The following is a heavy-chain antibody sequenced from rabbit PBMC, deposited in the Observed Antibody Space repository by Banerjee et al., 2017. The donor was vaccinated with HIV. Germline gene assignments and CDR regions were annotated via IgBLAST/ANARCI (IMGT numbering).Heavy chain of an antibody. V-gene: IGHV1S45*01. CDR1: GIDFSSSYY. Sequence: QQQLEESGGGLVKPGGTLTLTCKASGIDFSSSYYMCWVRQAPGKGLEWIACIGAGSSGSTYYASWAKGRFTISKTSSTTVTLQMTSLTAADTATYFCARAGYGGYGDSLYYFDLWGPGTLVTVS. CDR2: IGAGSSGST. J-gene: IGHJ4*01. D-gene: IGHD2-1*01. CDR3: ARAGYGGYGDSLYYFDL.